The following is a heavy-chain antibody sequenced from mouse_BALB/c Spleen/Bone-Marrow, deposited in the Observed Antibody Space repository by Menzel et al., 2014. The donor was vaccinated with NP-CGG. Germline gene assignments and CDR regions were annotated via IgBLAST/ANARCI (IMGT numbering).Heavy chain of an antibody. CDR1: GFTFSSYA. V-gene: IGHV5-12-2*01. Sequence: DVKLVESGGGLAQPGGSLRLSCAASGFTFSSYAMSWVRQTPEKRLEWVAYITIGGGGSYYPDTVKGRFAISRDNAKNTLYLQMSSLKSEDTAIYYCTRHGGGPDYFDHWGQGTTLIVSS. CDR3: TRHGGGPDYFDH. J-gene: IGHJ2*01. CDR2: ITIGGGGS.